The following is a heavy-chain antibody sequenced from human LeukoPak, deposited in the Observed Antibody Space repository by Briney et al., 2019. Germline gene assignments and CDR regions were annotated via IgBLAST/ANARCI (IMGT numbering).Heavy chain of an antibody. V-gene: IGHV4-31*03. CDR1: GGSISSGGYY. Sequence: SETLSLTCTVSGGSISSGGYYWSWIRQHPGKGLEWIGYIYYSGSTYYNPSLKSRVTISVDTSKNQFSLKLSSVTAADTAVYYCARDRDYYDSSGYYHGDWFDPWGQGTLVTVSS. J-gene: IGHJ5*02. CDR3: ARDRDYYDSSGYYHGDWFDP. D-gene: IGHD3-22*01. CDR2: IYYSGST.